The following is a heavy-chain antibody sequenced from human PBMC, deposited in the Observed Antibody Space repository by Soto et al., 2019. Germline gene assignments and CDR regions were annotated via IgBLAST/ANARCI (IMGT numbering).Heavy chain of an antibody. V-gene: IGHV3-30*18. Sequence: PGGSLRLSCAASGFTFSSYSMNWVRQAPGKGLEWVAVISYDGSNKYYADSVKGRFTISRDNSKNTLYLQMNSLRAEDTAVYYCAKGSYGYDYYYYGMDVWGQGTTVTVSS. D-gene: IGHD5-18*01. CDR1: GFTFSSYS. CDR2: ISYDGSNK. J-gene: IGHJ6*02. CDR3: AKGSYGYDYYYYGMDV.